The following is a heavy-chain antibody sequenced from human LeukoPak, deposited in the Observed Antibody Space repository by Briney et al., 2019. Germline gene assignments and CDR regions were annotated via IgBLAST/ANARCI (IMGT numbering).Heavy chain of an antibody. Sequence: ASVKVSFTASGYTFTRSGITWVRQASGQGLEWMGWINAYNGSTNYAQNFQGRVIMTTDPSTNTAYMELRSLRSDDTAVFYCARAFYYGFLSGYYTFDYWGPGTLVTVSS. CDR1: GYTFTRSG. CDR3: ARAFYYGFLSGYYTFDY. J-gene: IGHJ4*02. V-gene: IGHV1-18*01. CDR2: INAYNGST. D-gene: IGHD3-3*01.